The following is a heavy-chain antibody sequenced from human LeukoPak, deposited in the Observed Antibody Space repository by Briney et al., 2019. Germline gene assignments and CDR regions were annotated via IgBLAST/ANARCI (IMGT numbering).Heavy chain of an antibody. CDR1: GFTFSSYW. CDR2: IKKDGSEK. CDR3: ARVLVGATLYYYYGMDV. J-gene: IGHJ6*02. D-gene: IGHD1-26*01. V-gene: IGHV3-7*01. Sequence: GGSLRLSCAASGFTFSSYWMSWVRQAPGKGLEWVANIKKDGSEKYYVDSVKGRFTISRDNAKNSLYLQMNSLRAEDTAVYYCARVLVGATLYYYYGMDVWGQGTTVTVSS.